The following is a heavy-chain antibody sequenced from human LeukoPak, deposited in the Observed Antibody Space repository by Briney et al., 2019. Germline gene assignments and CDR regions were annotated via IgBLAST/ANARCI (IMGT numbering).Heavy chain of an antibody. J-gene: IGHJ4*02. V-gene: IGHV3-23*01. CDR3: ARDLAWGAFDY. CDR2: ISPSGGTT. D-gene: IGHD7-27*01. CDR1: GIIFSNYG. Sequence: PGGSLRLSCEASGIIFSNYGMNWVRQAPGKRLEWVSGISPSGGTTYYADSVKGRFTISRDDSKSTLSLQMNSLRVEDTAVYYCARDLAWGAFDYWGQGTLVTVSS.